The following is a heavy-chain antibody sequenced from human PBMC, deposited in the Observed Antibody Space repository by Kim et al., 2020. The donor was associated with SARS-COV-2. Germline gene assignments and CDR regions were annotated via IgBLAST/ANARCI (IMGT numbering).Heavy chain of an antibody. Sequence: GGSLRLSCAASGFTFSSYSMNWVRQAPGKGLEWVSSISSSSSYIYYADSVKGRFTISRDNAKNSLYLQMNSLRAEDTAVYYCARVGIQQLAYYFDYWGQGTLVTVSS. CDR1: GFTFSSYS. D-gene: IGHD6-13*01. CDR2: ISSSSSYI. CDR3: ARVGIQQLAYYFDY. V-gene: IGHV3-21*01. J-gene: IGHJ4*02.